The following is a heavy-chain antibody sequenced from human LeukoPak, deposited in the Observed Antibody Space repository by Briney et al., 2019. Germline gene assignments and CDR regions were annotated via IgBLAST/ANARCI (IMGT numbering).Heavy chain of an antibody. CDR3: ANPYGDSYYYYGMDV. D-gene: IGHD4-17*01. Sequence: SETLSLTCTVSGGSISSYYWSWIRQPPGKGLEWIGYIYYSGSTNYNPSLKSRVTISVDTSKNQFSLKLSSVTAADTAVYYCANPYGDSYYYYGMDVWGQGTTVTVSS. V-gene: IGHV4-59*01. J-gene: IGHJ6*02. CDR2: IYYSGST. CDR1: GGSISSYY.